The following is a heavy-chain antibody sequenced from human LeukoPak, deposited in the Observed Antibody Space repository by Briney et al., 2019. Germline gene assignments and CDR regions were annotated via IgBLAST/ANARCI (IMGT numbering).Heavy chain of an antibody. CDR3: TRDLTPYSERSTSYL. D-gene: IGHD3-22*01. CDR2: IIPIFGTA. V-gene: IGHV1-69*13. Sequence: SVKVSCKASVCTFSSYVISWVRQAPGQGRDWVGGIIPIFGTANYAQKFQGRVTITADESTSTAYMELSSLRSEDTAVYYCTRDLTPYSERSTSYLWGQGTLVTVSS. J-gene: IGHJ5*02. CDR1: VCTFSSYV.